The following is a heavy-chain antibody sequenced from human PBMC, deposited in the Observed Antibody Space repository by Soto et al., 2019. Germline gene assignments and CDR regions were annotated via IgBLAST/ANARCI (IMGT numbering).Heavy chain of an antibody. CDR1: GGSISSGAYY. J-gene: IGHJ6*02. V-gene: IGHV4-31*03. Sequence: QVQLQESGPGLVKSSQTLSLTCTVSGGSISSGAYYWPWLRQHPGKGLEWIGYIYYSGSTYYNTSLKSRVAISRDAAKNQFSLKLRSVTAADTAVFYCARAGGSHYGVEVWGQGTTVTVSS. CDR2: IYYSGST. CDR3: ARAGGSHYGVEV.